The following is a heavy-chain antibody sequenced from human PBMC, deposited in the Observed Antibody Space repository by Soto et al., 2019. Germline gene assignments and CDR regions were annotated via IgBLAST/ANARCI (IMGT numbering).Heavy chain of an antibody. D-gene: IGHD2-15*01. Sequence: GGSLRLSCVTSGFTFSDYAMHWVRQAPGKGLEWVAVIRPDRGSIYYADSVKGRFTISRDIAKNSLYLQMNSLRAEDTALYYCAKARYCSGGSCHYFDYWGQGTLVTVSS. CDR1: GFTFSDYA. J-gene: IGHJ4*02. CDR3: AKARYCSGGSCHYFDY. CDR2: IRPDRGSI. V-gene: IGHV3-33*03.